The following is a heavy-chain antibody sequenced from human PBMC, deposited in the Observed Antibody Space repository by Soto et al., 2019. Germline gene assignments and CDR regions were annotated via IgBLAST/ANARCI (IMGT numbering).Heavy chain of an antibody. J-gene: IGHJ6*02. V-gene: IGHV4-34*01. CDR3: AVIRGKPYSSGSPYGMDV. CDR2: SNHSGST. CDR1: GGSFSGYY. D-gene: IGHD6-19*01. Sequence: SETLSLTCAVYGGSFSGYYWSWIRQPPGKGLERIGESNHSGSTNYNPSLKSRVSISVDTSKNQFSLKLRSVPAADTAVSYCAVIRGKPYSSGSPYGMDVWGQGTTVTVSS.